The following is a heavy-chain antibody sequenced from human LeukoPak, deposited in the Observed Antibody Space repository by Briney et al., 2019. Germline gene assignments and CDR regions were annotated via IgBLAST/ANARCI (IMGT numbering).Heavy chain of an antibody. Sequence: ASVKVSCKASGYTFTSYYIHWVRQAPGQGLEWLGIINPSGGSTSYAQKFQGRVTMTRDTSTSTVYMELSSLRSEDTAVYYCARDLKWDTYAFDIWGQGTMVTVSS. J-gene: IGHJ3*02. V-gene: IGHV1-46*01. D-gene: IGHD5-18*01. CDR1: GYTFTSYY. CDR3: ARDLKWDTYAFDI. CDR2: INPSGGST.